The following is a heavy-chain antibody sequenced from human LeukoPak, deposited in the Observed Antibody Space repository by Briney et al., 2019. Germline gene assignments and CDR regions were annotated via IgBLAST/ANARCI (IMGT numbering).Heavy chain of an antibody. V-gene: IGHV3-23*01. J-gene: IGHJ4*02. CDR1: GFIFSHNG. Sequence: GESLRLSCAASGFIFSHNGMNCVSQAPGKGLEWVSGITSRSTTYYADSVKGRFTISRDNSKNMVWLQINSPTAEDTATYYCAKDGSRARFEDWGQGTLVTVSS. CDR3: AKDGSRARFED. D-gene: IGHD2-15*01. CDR2: ITSRSTT.